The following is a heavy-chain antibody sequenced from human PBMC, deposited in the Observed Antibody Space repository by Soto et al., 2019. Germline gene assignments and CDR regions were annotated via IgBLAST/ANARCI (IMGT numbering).Heavy chain of an antibody. V-gene: IGHV4-59*01. CDR2: IYYSGST. J-gene: IGHJ5*02. D-gene: IGHD6-13*01. CDR3: ARATLMGLIAAASGWFDP. CDR1: GGSISSYY. Sequence: PSGTLALTCTVSGGSISSYYWSWIRQPPGKGLEWIGYIYYSGSTNYNPSLKSRVTISVDTSKNQFSLKLSSVTAADTAVYYCARATLMGLIAAASGWFDPWGQGTLVTVSS.